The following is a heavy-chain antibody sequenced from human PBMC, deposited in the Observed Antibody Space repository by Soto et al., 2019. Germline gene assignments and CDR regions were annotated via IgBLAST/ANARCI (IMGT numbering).Heavy chain of an antibody. Sequence: AGGSLRLSCAASGFTFYDAWMNWVRQAPGKGLEWVGRIKSKADGGTTDYAAPVKGRFTLSRDDLQNTMYLQMNSLKTDDTAVYFCIWESQFYRSCQWGRGTLVTVSS. J-gene: IGHJ4*02. CDR1: GFTFYDAW. CDR3: IWESQFYRSCQ. D-gene: IGHD6-6*01. CDR2: IKSKADGGTT. V-gene: IGHV3-15*07.